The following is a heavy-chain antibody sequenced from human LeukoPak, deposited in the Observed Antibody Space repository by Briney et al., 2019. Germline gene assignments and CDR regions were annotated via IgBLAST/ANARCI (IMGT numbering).Heavy chain of an antibody. V-gene: IGHV4-59*01. CDR2: VYYSGNT. CDR3: ARGIRAVITPRLWFDL. J-gene: IGHJ5*02. CDR1: GASINYSY. D-gene: IGHD3-22*01. Sequence: SETLSLTCTVSGASINYSYWSWIRQSSGKGLEWIGYVYYSGNTNYNPSLKSRGTIAVDTSKNQFSLKLTSVTAADTAVYYCARGIRAVITPRLWFDLWGQGTLVTVSS.